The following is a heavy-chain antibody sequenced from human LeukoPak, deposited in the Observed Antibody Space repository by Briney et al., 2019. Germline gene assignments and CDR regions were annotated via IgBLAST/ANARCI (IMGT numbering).Heavy chain of an antibody. V-gene: IGHV4-59*11. CDR1: GGSINSHY. D-gene: IGHD6-25*01. J-gene: IGHJ5*01. Sequence: SETLSPTCTVSGGSINSHYWSWIRQPPGKGLECIGYIYYSGSTTYNPSLNSRATISLDTSKSQFFLKLTSVTAADTAVYYCARDGDSGGWFDSWGQGALVTVSS. CDR3: ARDGDSGGWFDS. CDR2: IYYSGST.